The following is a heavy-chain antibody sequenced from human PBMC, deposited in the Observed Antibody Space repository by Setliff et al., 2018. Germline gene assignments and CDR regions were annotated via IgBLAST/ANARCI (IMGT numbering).Heavy chain of an antibody. Sequence: PGGSLRLSCAASGITFRTYSLNWVRQAPGKGLEWVAFISSGSTIYYADSVKGRFTISRDNAKNSLYLQMNSLRAEDTAVYYCARQNDFWRGQDFDNWGQGTLVTVS. J-gene: IGHJ4*02. CDR3: ARQNDFWRGQDFDN. V-gene: IGHV3-48*04. CDR1: GITFRTYS. D-gene: IGHD3-3*01. CDR2: ISSGSTI.